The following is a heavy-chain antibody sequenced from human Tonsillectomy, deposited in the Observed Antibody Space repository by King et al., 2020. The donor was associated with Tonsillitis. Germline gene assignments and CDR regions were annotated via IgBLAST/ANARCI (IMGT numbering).Heavy chain of an antibody. J-gene: IGHJ4*02. CDR1: GGTFSSYA. CDR2: IIPLIGTP. V-gene: IGHV1-69*14. Sequence: VQLVQSGAEVKKPGSSVKVSCKASGGTFSSYAISWVRQAPGQGLEWMGGIIPLIGTPNYAQKFQGRVTITADKSTSTGYMELSSLRSEDTAFYYCARNYYDSSGYLNQALDYWGQGTLVTVSS. D-gene: IGHD3-22*01. CDR3: ARNYYDSSGYLNQALDY.